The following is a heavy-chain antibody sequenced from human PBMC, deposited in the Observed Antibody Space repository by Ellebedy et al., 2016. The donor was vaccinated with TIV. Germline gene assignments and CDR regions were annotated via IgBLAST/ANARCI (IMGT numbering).Heavy chain of an antibody. CDR1: GFTFSDYG. Sequence: GESLKISCAASGFTFSDYGMHWVRQAPGKGLEWVAFMRYDGSNKYYADSVKGRFTISRDNSKNTLYLRMNSLRAEDTAVYYCEKFPYYYDSSGYSFWGQGTLVTVSS. D-gene: IGHD3-22*01. CDR2: MRYDGSNK. V-gene: IGHV3-30*02. J-gene: IGHJ1*01. CDR3: EKFPYYYDSSGYSF.